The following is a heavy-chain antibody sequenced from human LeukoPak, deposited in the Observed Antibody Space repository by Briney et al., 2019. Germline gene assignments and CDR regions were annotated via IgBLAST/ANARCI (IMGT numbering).Heavy chain of an antibody. Sequence: ETLSLTCTVSGYSISSGYYWGWIRQPPGKGLEWVSSISSSSSYIYYADSVKGRFTISRDNAKNSLYLQMSSLRAEDTAVYYCARDNGITGTTLDFTFDYWGQGTLVTVSS. CDR1: GYSISSGYY. CDR3: ARDNGITGTTLDFTFDY. CDR2: ISSSSSYI. J-gene: IGHJ4*02. D-gene: IGHD1-20*01. V-gene: IGHV3-21*01.